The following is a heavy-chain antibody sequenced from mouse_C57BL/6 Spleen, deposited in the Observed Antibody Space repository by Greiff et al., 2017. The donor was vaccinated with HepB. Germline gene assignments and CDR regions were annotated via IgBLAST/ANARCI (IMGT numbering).Heavy chain of an antibody. D-gene: IGHD2-3*01. CDR3: TRCDGHWYFDV. J-gene: IGHJ1*03. CDR1: GYTFTDYE. CDR2: IDPETGGT. V-gene: IGHV1-15*01. Sequence: QVQLKESGAELVRPGASVTLSCKASGYTFTDYEMHWVKQTPVHGLEWIGAIDPETGGTAYNQKFKGKAILTADNSSSTAYMELRSLTSEDSAVYYCTRCDGHWYFDVWGTGTTVTVSS.